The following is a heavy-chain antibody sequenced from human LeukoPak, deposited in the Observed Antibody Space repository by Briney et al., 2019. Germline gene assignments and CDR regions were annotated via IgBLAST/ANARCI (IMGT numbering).Heavy chain of an antibody. V-gene: IGHV4-39*01. D-gene: IGHD3-10*01. Sequence: SETLSLTCTVSGGSISSYYWGWIRQPPGKGLEWIGSIYYSGSTYYNPSLKSRVTISVDTSKNQFSLKLSSVTAADTAVYYCARHFAITMVRGVNWFDPWGQGTLVTVSS. CDR1: GGSISSYY. CDR2: IYYSGST. J-gene: IGHJ5*02. CDR3: ARHFAITMVRGVNWFDP.